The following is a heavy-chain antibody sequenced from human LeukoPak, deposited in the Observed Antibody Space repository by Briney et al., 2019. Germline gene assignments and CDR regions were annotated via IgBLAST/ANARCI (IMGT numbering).Heavy chain of an antibody. CDR3: ARDRADILTGYYRAIDY. V-gene: IGHV1-18*01. Sequence: GASVKVPCKASGYTFTSYGISWVRQAPGQGLEWMGWISAYNGNTNYAQKLQGRVTMTTDTSTSTAYMELRSLRSDDTAVYYCARDRADILTGYYRAIDYWGQGTLVTVSS. D-gene: IGHD3-9*01. CDR2: ISAYNGNT. J-gene: IGHJ4*02. CDR1: GYTFTSYG.